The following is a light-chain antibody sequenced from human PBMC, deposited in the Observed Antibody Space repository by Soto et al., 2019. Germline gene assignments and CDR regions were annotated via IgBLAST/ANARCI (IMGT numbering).Light chain of an antibody. J-gene: IGKJ4*01. CDR3: QQYDNLP. CDR1: QDIINY. V-gene: IGKV1-33*01. CDR2: DAS. Sequence: DIQMTQSPSSLSASVGDIVTITCQASQDIINYLNWYQQKPGKAPKLLMYDASNLETGVPSRFSGSGSGTDFPFTISSLQPEDIATYYCQQYDNLPFGGGTKVEIK.